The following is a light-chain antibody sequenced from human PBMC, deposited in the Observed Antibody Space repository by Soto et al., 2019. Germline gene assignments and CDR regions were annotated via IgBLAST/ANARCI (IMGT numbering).Light chain of an antibody. V-gene: IGKV3-20*01. J-gene: IGKJ1*01. Sequence: EIVLTQSPGTLSLFPVERATLSCRASQSISSSYLAWYQQKPGQAPRLLIYGASSRATGIPDRFSGAGSATDFTLTISRLEPEDFAVYYCHQYGSAPAWTFGQGTKVEIK. CDR2: GAS. CDR1: QSISSSY. CDR3: HQYGSAPAWT.